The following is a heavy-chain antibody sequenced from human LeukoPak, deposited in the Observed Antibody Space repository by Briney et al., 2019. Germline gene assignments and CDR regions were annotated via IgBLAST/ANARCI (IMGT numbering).Heavy chain of an antibody. V-gene: IGHV3-33*01. CDR1: GFTFSSYG. CDR2: IWYDGSNK. D-gene: IGHD4-23*01. CDR3: ARDVIDYGGNYAFDI. Sequence: GGSLRLSCAASGFTFSSYGMHWVRQAPGKGLEWVAVIWYDGSNKYYADSVKGRFTISRDNSKNTLYLQMDSLRAEDTAVYYCARDVIDYGGNYAFDIWGQGTMVTVSS. J-gene: IGHJ3*02.